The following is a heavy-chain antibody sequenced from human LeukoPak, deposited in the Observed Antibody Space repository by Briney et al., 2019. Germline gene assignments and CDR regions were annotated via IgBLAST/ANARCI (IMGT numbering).Heavy chain of an antibody. J-gene: IGHJ4*02. CDR1: GYTFTNYY. D-gene: IGHD3-10*01. V-gene: IGHV1-46*01. CDR2: INPSVGTT. Sequence: ASVEVSCKASGYTFTNYYIHWVRQAPGQGLEWMGTINPSVGTTRSAKGRASLTRDTSTSTVYMALSTLRSEDTAVYYCARSVFPYYSGSGSPYNVDVRQNSYFDFWGQGTLVTISS. CDR3: ARSVFPYYSGSGSPYNVDVRQNSYFDF.